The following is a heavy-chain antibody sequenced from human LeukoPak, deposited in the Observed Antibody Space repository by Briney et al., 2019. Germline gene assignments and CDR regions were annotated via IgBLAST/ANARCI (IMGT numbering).Heavy chain of an antibody. CDR1: GGSINTYF. CDR3: ARGSAYYNY. D-gene: IGHD3-3*01. CDR2: ISSGGST. J-gene: IGHJ4*02. Sequence: SETLSLTCTVSGGSINTYFWSWIRQPPGKGLEWIGYISSGGSTNYNPSLKSRVTISVDTSTNQFSLKLSSVTAADTAVYYCARGSAYYNYWGQGTLVPVSS. V-gene: IGHV4-59*01.